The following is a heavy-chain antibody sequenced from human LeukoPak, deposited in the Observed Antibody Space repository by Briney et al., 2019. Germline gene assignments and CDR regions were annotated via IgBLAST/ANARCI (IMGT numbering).Heavy chain of an antibody. CDR3: ARVEEGYGSGRRENYYYYYMDV. CDR2: IYHSGST. V-gene: IGHV4-38-2*02. Sequence: PSETLSLTCTVSGYSISSGYYWGWIRQPPGKGLEWIGSIYHSGSTYYNPSLKSRVTISVDTSKNQFSLRLSSVTAADTAAYYCARVEEGYGSGRRENYYYYYMDVWGKGTTVTISS. D-gene: IGHD3-10*01. J-gene: IGHJ6*03. CDR1: GYSISSGYY.